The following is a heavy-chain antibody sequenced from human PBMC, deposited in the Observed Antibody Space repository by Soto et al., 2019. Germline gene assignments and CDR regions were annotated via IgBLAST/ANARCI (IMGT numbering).Heavy chain of an antibody. J-gene: IGHJ5*02. Sequence: SVKVSCKASGGTFSSYAISWVRQAPGQGLEWMGGIIPIFGTANYAQKFQGRVTITADESTSTAYMELSSLRSEDTAVYYCASYDRPGYSSSWYNWFDPWGQGTLVTVSS. CDR1: GGTFSSYA. D-gene: IGHD6-13*01. CDR3: ASYDRPGYSSSWYNWFDP. CDR2: IIPIFGTA. V-gene: IGHV1-69*13.